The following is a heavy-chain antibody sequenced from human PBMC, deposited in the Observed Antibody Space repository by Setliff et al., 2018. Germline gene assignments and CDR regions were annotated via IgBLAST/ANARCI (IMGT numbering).Heavy chain of an antibody. D-gene: IGHD3-10*01. CDR2: VSGSGVNT. Sequence: GGSLRLSCIGSEFTVGDYAVSWVRQAPGKGLEWVSGVSGSGVNTFYADSVKGRFTISRDDSKNTLYLQMNSLRAEDTAVYYCVKTHWDTWIRGAFDIWGQGTMVTVSS. CDR1: EFTVGDYA. V-gene: IGHV3-23*01. J-gene: IGHJ3*02. CDR3: VKTHWDTWIRGAFDI.